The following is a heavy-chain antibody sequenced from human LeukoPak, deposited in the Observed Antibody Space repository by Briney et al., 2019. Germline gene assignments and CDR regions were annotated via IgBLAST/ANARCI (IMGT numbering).Heavy chain of an antibody. V-gene: IGHV5-51*01. D-gene: IGHD3-22*01. J-gene: IGHJ4*02. Sequence: GESLKISCKGSGYSFTSYWIGWVRQLPGKGLEWMGIIYPGDSDTRYSPSFQGQVTISADKSISTVYLQLSSLKAADTAMYYCAGADSSGYYGIDYWGQGTLVTVSS. CDR1: GYSFTSYW. CDR2: IYPGDSDT. CDR3: AGADSSGYYGIDY.